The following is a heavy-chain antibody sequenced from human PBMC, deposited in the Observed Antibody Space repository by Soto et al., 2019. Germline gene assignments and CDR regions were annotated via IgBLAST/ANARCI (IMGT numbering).Heavy chain of an antibody. CDR1: GGTFSSYA. J-gene: IGHJ4*02. CDR2: IIPIFGTA. CDR3: ARDYYDILTGYYNVLYY. V-gene: IGHV1-69*06. Sequence: SVKVSCKASGGTFSSYAISWVRQAPGQGLEWMGGIIPIFGTANYAQKFQGRVTITADKSTSTAYMELSSLRSEDTAVYYCARDYYDILTGYYNVLYYWGQGTLVTVSS. D-gene: IGHD3-9*01.